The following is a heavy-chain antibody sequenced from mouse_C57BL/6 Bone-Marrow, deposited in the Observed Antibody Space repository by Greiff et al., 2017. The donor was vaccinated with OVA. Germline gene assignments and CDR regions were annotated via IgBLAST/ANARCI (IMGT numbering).Heavy chain of an antibody. CDR1: GYTFTDYY. D-gene: IGHD2-4*01. Sequence: QVQLQQSGAELVRPGASVKLSCKASGYTFTDYYINWVKQRPGQGLEWIARIYPGSGNTYYNEKFKGKATLTAEKSSSTAYMQLSSLTSEDSAVYFCARKIYYDYDGFAYWGQGTLVTVSA. CDR3: ARKIYYDYDGFAY. V-gene: IGHV1-76*01. CDR2: IYPGSGNT. J-gene: IGHJ3*01.